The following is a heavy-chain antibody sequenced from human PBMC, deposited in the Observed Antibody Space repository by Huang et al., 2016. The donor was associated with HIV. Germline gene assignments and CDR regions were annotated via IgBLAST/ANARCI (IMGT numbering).Heavy chain of an antibody. Sequence: QLQLQESGPGLVRPSETLSLTCSVSGGSVNSGYYYWGWIRQPPGKGLEWSARGFCGGNTFYNPALKGRVAMSVDTAKKRVSLKLSAVTAADTAVYFCARLPFDYVWGTQRQTALDELDVWGQGTMVTVSS. CDR1: GGSVNSGYYY. CDR3: ARLPFDYVWGTQRQTALDELDV. CDR2: GFCGGNT. V-gene: IGHV4-39*01. D-gene: IGHD3-16*01. J-gene: IGHJ3*01.